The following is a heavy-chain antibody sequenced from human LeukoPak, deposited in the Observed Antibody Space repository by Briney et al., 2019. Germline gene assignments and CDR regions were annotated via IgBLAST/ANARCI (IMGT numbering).Heavy chain of an antibody. CDR1: GFTFSSYG. J-gene: IGHJ4*02. Sequence: GGSLRLSCAASGFTFSSYGMHWVRQAPGKGLEWVAVIWYDGSNKYYADSVKGRFTISRDNSKNTLYLQMNSLRAEDTVVYYCARDAVYSSSWQYYWGQGTLVTVSS. CDR3: ARDAVYSSSWQYY. V-gene: IGHV3-33*01. D-gene: IGHD6-13*01. CDR2: IWYDGSNK.